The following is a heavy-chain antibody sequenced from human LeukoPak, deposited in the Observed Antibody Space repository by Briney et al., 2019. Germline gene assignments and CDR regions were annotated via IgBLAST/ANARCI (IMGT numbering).Heavy chain of an antibody. CDR3: ARVYYDYVWGSYRFQQSYYFDY. CDR1: GFTFSNYW. CDR2: IKHDGSED. Sequence: GGSLRLSCAASGFTFSNYWMTWVRQAPGKGLEWVANIKHDGSEDYYLDSVKGRFTISRDNAKNSLYLQMNSLRAEDTAVYYCARVYYDYVWGSYRFQQSYYFDYWGQGTLVTVSS. V-gene: IGHV3-7*04. D-gene: IGHD3-16*02. J-gene: IGHJ4*02.